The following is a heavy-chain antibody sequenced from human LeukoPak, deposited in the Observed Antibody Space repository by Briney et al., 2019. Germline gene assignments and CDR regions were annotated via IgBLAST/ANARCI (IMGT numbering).Heavy chain of an antibody. CDR2: IYYSGST. CDR3: ARVWDYYGSGSYCNVWFDP. J-gene: IGHJ5*02. V-gene: IGHV4-31*03. D-gene: IGHD3-10*01. CDR1: GGSISSGGYY. Sequence: SQTLSLTCTVSGGSISSGGYYWSWIRQHPGKGLEWIGYIYYSGSTYYNPSLKSRVTISVDTSENQFSLKLSSVTAADTAVYYCARVWDYYGSGSYCNVWFDPWGQGTLVTVSS.